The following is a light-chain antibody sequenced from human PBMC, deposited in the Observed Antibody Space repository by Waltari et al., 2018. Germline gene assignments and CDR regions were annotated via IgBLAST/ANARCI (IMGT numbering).Light chain of an antibody. CDR1: RGNSNY. CDR3: LHHNNYPWA. J-gene: IGKJ1*01. CDR2: PAS. V-gene: IGKV1-17*03. Sequence: DIEMPQFPSATSASIVDTVTITCGATRGNSNYLAWFQHILGQAPRRLISPASTLHAGVPSRFSGGGSGTQVTLTISGLQPEDSATYYCLHHNNYPWAFGQGTKVEI.